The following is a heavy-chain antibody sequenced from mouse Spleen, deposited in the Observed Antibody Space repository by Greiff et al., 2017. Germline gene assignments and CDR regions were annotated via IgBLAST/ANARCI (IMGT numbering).Heavy chain of an antibody. CDR3: ARSGGYDGFDY. V-gene: IGHV1-82*01. D-gene: IGHD2-2*01. J-gene: IGHJ2*01. CDR2: IYPGDGDT. Sequence: VQLVESGPELVKPGASVKISCKASGYAFSSSWMNWVKQRPGKGLEWIGRIYPGDGDTNYNGKFKGKATLTADKSSSTAYMQLSSLTSEDSAVYFCARSGGYDGFDYWGQGTTLTVSS. CDR1: GYAFSSSW.